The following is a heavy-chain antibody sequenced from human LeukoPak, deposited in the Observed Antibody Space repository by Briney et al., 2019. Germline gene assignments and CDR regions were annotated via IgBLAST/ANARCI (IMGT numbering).Heavy chain of an antibody. CDR1: GYTFTNYF. Sequence: ASVKVSCKASGYTFTNYFMHWARLAPGQGLVWVGIINPSGGSTNYAQKFQGRVTMTSDTSKSTVYMELRSLRSEDTAVYYCARVSGYCSGGTCYGLPSHGLDVWGQGTPVTVSS. CDR3: ARVSGYCSGGTCYGLPSHGLDV. V-gene: IGHV1-46*01. D-gene: IGHD2-15*01. J-gene: IGHJ6*02. CDR2: INPSGGST.